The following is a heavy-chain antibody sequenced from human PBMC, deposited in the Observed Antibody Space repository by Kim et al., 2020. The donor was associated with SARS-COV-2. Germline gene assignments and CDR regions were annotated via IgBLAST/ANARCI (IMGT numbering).Heavy chain of an antibody. CDR3: AREGLRNLRYYYGLDA. Sequence: SETLSLTCTVSGASISSYYWNWIRQAPGKEPEWLGYIYYSGINAYNPSLRSRLTISIDTSKRQFSLKLRSVTAADTAVYFCAREGLRNLRYYYGLDAWGQGTTVIVSS. J-gene: IGHJ6*02. CDR1: GASISSYY. CDR2: IYYSGIN. V-gene: IGHV4-59*01.